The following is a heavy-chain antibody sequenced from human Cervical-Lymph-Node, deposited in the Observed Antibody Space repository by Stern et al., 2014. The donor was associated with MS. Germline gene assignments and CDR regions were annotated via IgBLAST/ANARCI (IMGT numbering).Heavy chain of an antibody. CDR2: TNPLFGTT. CDR1: GGPFSNYA. V-gene: IGHV1-69*01. D-gene: IGHD3-22*01. J-gene: IGHJ4*02. Sequence: VQLVQSGAEVKKPGSSVTVSCKASGGPFSNYAITWFRQAHGRGLEWMGDTNPLFGTTNYAQKFQGRVTMTAHESTATAYMELSGLRSEDTAVYYCAGDRHSSGFDHWGQGTLVTVSS. CDR3: AGDRHSSGFDH.